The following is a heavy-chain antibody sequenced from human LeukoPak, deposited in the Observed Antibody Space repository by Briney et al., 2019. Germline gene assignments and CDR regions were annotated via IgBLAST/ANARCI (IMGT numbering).Heavy chain of an antibody. CDR3: ARIRGYGRDYYYYYMDV. V-gene: IGHV4-4*02. Sequence: SGTLSLTCAVSGGSIISSNWWSWVRQPPGNGLEWIGEIYHGGSTNYSPSLKSRVTIAVDKSKNQFSLKLNSVTAADTAVYYCARIRGYGRDYYYYYMDVWGKGTTVTVSS. CDR2: IYHGGST. CDR1: GGSIISSNW. J-gene: IGHJ6*03. D-gene: IGHD3-10*01.